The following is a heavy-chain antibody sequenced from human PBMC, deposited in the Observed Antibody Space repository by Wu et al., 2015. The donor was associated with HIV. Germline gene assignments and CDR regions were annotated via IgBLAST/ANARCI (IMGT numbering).Heavy chain of an antibody. Sequence: QVQLVQSGAEVKKPGASVKVSCKASGYTFTSYDVNWVRQATGQGLEWMGWMNPKSGNTGYAQKFQGRVTMTRDTSISTAYMELSRLRSADTAVYYCVSSAGTSYYFDYWGQGTLVTVSS. V-gene: IGHV1-8*01. CDR1: GYTFTSYD. CDR3: VSSAGTSYYFDY. CDR2: MNPKSGNT. D-gene: IGHD2-2*01. J-gene: IGHJ4*02.